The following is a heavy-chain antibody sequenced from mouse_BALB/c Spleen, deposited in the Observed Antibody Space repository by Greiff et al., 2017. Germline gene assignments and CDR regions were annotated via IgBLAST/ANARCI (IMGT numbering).Heavy chain of an antibody. V-gene: IGHV1S22*01. J-gene: IGHJ4*01. D-gene: IGHD1-1*01. CDR2: IYPGSGST. CDR1: GYTFTSYW. CDR3: TREGSSYYYAMDY. Sequence: LQQPGSELVRPGASVKLSCKASGYTFTSYWMHWVKQRHGQGLEWIGNIYPGSGSTNYDEKFKSKGTLTVDTSSSTAYMHLSSLTSEDSAVYYCTREGSSYYYAMDYWGQGTSVTVSS.